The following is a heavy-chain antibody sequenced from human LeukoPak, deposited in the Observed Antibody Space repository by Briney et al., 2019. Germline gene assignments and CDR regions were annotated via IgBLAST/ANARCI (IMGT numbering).Heavy chain of an antibody. CDR3: ALIRWSTNQFDY. Sequence: SETLSLTYTVSGGSISSYYWSWIRQPPGKGLEWIGYIYYSGSTNYNPSLKSRVTISVDTSKNQFSLKLSSVTAADTAVYYCALIRWSTNQFDYWGQGTLVTVSS. CDR2: IYYSGST. V-gene: IGHV4-59*01. D-gene: IGHD4-17*01. J-gene: IGHJ4*02. CDR1: GGSISSYY.